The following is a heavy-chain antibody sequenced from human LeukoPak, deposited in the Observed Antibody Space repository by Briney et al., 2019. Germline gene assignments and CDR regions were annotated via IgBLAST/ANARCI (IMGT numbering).Heavy chain of an antibody. V-gene: IGHV3-13*01. J-gene: IGHJ5*02. CDR2: IGTAGDT. CDR3: ARSLYTGWFDP. Sequence: GGSLRLSCAASGFTFSSYDMHWVRQATGKGLEWVSAIGTAGDTSYPGSVKGRFTISRENAKNSLYLQMNSLRAGDTAVYYCARSLYTGWFDPWGQGTLVTVSS. D-gene: IGHD4-11*01. CDR1: GFTFSSYD.